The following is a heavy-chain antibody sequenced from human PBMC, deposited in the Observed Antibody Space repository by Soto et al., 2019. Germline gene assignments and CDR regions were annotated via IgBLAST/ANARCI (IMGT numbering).Heavy chain of an antibody. J-gene: IGHJ6*02. CDR3: ARDRGIVDILTGYYTANYYYDMDV. CDR1: GYTFTGYY. CDR2: INPNSGGT. D-gene: IGHD3-9*01. V-gene: IGHV1-2*04. Sequence: ASVKVSCKASGYTFTGYYMHWVRQAPGQGLEWMGWINPNSGGTNYAQKFQGWVTMTRDTSISTAYMELSRLRSDDTAVYYCARDRGIVDILTGYYTANYYYDMDVWGQGTTVTVSS.